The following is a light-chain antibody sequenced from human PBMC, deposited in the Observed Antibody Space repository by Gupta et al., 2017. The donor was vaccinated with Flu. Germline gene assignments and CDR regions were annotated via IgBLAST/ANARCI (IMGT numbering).Light chain of an antibody. V-gene: IGLV2-23*02. J-gene: IGLJ3*02. CDR1: SSDVGTYNI. CDR3: CSYAVINTFWV. Sequence: ITSSCTGTSSDVGTYNIVYWYQQRPGAAPKLLIYGVTQRASGFSNRFSGSKSGNTASLTIAGLQAEEEADYLCCSYAVINTFWVFGGGTKVTVL. CDR2: GVT.